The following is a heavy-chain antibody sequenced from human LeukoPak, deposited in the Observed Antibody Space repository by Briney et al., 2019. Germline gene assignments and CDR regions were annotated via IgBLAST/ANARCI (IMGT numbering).Heavy chain of an antibody. Sequence: ASVKVSCKASGYTFTGYYMHWVRQAPGQGLEWTGWINPNSGGTNYAQKFQGRVTMTRDTSISTAYMELSRLRSDDTAVYYCASPGSYDSSPFDYWGQGTLVTVSS. CDR3: ASPGSYDSSPFDY. J-gene: IGHJ4*02. CDR2: INPNSGGT. D-gene: IGHD3-22*01. CDR1: GYTFTGYY. V-gene: IGHV1-2*02.